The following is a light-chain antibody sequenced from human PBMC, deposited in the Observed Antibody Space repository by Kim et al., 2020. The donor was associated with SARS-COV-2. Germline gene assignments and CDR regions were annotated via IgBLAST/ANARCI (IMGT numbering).Light chain of an antibody. CDR2: KNN. Sequence: GQGFTISCSGSTSNIGVDFVYWYQHLPGTAPKLLIYKNNQRPSGVPDRFSGSRSDTSASLAISGLRSEDEGDYYCSAWDNSLSAVLFGGGTQLTVL. CDR1: TSNIGVDF. J-gene: IGLJ2*01. V-gene: IGLV1-47*01. CDR3: SAWDNSLSAVL.